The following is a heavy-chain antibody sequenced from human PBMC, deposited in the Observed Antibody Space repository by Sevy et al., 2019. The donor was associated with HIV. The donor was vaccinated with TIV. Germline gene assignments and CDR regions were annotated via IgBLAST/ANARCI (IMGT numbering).Heavy chain of an antibody. CDR2: IIPIFGTA. CDR3: ALRSYLRYYYYGMDV. J-gene: IGHJ6*02. D-gene: IGHD6-6*01. Sequence: ASVKVSCKASGGTFSSYAISWVRQAPGQGLEWMGGIIPIFGTANYAQKFQGRVTITADESTSTAYMELSSLRSEDTAVYYCALRSYLRYYYYGMDVWGQWTTVTVSS. V-gene: IGHV1-69*13. CDR1: GGTFSSYA.